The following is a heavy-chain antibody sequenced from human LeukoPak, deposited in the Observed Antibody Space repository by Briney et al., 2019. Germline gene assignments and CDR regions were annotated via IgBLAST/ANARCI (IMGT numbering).Heavy chain of an antibody. Sequence: SGGSLRLSCAASGFSFMNAWMIWVRQAPGKGLEWVGRIKSNADGGTPDYAAPARGRFTISRDDSKNTLYLQMNSLKTENTAVYYCTTFYHEYSPYWGRGTLVTVSS. D-gene: IGHD2/OR15-2a*01. CDR1: GFSFMNAW. CDR3: TTFYHEYSPY. CDR2: IKSNADGGTP. V-gene: IGHV3-15*01. J-gene: IGHJ4*02.